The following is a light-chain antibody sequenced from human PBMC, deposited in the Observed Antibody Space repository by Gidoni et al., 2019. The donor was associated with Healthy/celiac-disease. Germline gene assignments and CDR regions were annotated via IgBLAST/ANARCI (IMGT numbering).Light chain of an antibody. V-gene: IGKV1-39*01. CDR2: AAS. CDR3: QQSYSTLPI. Sequence: IQMTQSPSSLSASVGDRVTITCRASQSISSSLNWYQQKPGKAPKLLSYAASSLQSGVPSRFSGSGSGTDFTLTISSLQPEDFATYYCQQSYSTLPIFGGGTKVEIK. J-gene: IGKJ4*01. CDR1: QSISSS.